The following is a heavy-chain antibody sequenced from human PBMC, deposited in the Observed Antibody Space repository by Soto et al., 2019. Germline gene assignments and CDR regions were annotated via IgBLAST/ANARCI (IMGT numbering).Heavy chain of an antibody. CDR3: ASGSIHSGYYSYGDFSES. J-gene: IGHJ4*02. Sequence: RSLTCTVSGGSISSGRYYWLWIRQHPGKGLEWIGYIYYSGSTYYNPSLKSRVTISVDTSKNQFSLKLSSVPAADTAVYYCASGSIHSGYYSYGDFSESWGQETLATVSS. D-gene: IGHD5-12*01. V-gene: IGHV4-31*03. CDR1: GGSISSGRYY. CDR2: IYYSGST.